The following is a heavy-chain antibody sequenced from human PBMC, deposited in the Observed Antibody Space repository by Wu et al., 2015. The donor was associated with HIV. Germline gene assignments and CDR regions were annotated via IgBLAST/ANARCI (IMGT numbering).Heavy chain of an antibody. J-gene: IGHJ3*02. V-gene: IGHV1-69*01. CDR2: IIPIFGTA. CDR1: GGTFSSYA. Sequence: QVQLVQSGAEVKKPGSSVKVSCKASGGTFSSYAISWVRQAPGQGLEWMGGIIPIFGTANYAQKFQGRVTITTDESTSTAYMELSSLRSEDTAVYYCARDLWDGANHPDTRAYDAFDIVGPKGQWSPSLQ. D-gene: IGHD4/OR15-4a*01. CDR3: ARDLWDGANHPDTRAYDAFDI.